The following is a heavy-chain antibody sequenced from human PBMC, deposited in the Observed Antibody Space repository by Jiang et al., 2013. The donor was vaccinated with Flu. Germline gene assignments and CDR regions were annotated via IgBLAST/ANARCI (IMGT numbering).Heavy chain of an antibody. D-gene: IGHD3-22*01. CDR2: INPSGGST. CDR1: TFTSYG. J-gene: IGHJ4*02. V-gene: IGHV1-46*03. Sequence: TFTSYGISWVRQAPGQGLEWMGIINPSGGSTSYAQKFQGRVTMTRDTSTSTVYMELSSLRSEDTAVYYCAREYYYDSSGYYGWGQGTLVTVSS. CDR3: AREYYYDSSGYYG.